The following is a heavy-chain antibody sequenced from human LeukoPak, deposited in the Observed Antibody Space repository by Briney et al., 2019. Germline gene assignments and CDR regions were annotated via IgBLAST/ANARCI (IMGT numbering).Heavy chain of an antibody. D-gene: IGHD5-24*01. CDR3: ARGERWLQNGDAFDI. CDR1: GVSISSYY. V-gene: IGHV4-59*01. Sequence: SETLSLTCTVSGVSISSYYWSWLRQPPGKGLEWIGYIYYSGSTNYNPSLKSRVTISVDTSKNQFSLKLSSVTAADTAVYYCARGERWLQNGDAFDIWGQGTMVTVSS. CDR2: IYYSGST. J-gene: IGHJ3*02.